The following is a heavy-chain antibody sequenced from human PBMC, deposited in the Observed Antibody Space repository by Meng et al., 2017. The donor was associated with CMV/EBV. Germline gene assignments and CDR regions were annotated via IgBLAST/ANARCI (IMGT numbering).Heavy chain of an antibody. D-gene: IGHD3-3*01. CDR3: ARGLVTYYDFWIGNHKTNWFDP. CDR1: GFTFSSYE. CDR2: ISSSGSTI. Sequence: EGSLRLSCAASGFTFSSYEMNWARQAPGKGLEWVSYISSSGSTIYYADSVEGRFTISRDNAKNSLYLQMNSLRAEDTAVYYCARGLVTYYDFWIGNHKTNWFDPWGQGTLVTVSS. J-gene: IGHJ5*02. V-gene: IGHV3-48*03.